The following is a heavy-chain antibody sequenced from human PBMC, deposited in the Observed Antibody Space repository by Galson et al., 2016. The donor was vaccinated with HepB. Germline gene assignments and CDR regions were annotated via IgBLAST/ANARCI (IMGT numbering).Heavy chain of an antibody. CDR1: GFTFRNYA. J-gene: IGHJ4*02. Sequence: SLRLSCAASGFTFRNYALSWVRRAPGKGLEWVSHIDGPTSNTSYADSVRGRLSIYLDNSMDTLYLQMDSLTAEDSAIYYCTTWLSTHFDYWVPGTRVTV. V-gene: IGHV3-23*01. D-gene: IGHD3-10*01. CDR2: IDGPTSNT. CDR3: TTWLSTHFDY.